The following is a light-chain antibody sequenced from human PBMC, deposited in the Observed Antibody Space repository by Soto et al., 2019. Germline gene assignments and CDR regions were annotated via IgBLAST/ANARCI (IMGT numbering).Light chain of an antibody. Sequence: SVLTQPRSVSGSPGQSVTISCTGTSSDVGGYNYVSWYQQHPGKAPRLMIYDVSKRPSGVPDRFSGSKSGKTASLTISGLQAEDEADYYCCSYAGSYTFYVFGTGTKVTVL. V-gene: IGLV2-11*01. CDR1: SSDVGGYNY. CDR2: DVS. J-gene: IGLJ1*01. CDR3: CSYAGSYTFYV.